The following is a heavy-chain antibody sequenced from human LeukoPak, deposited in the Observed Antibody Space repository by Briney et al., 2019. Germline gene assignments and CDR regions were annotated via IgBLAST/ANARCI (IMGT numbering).Heavy chain of an antibody. D-gene: IGHD6-13*01. CDR2: INHSGSS. Sequence: AGGSLRLSCAASGFTFSSYEMNWVRQAPGKGLEWIGEINHSGSSNYNPSLKSRVTISVDTSKNQFSLKLSSVTAADTAVYYCARSGTYQHSSSYDYWGQGTLVTVSS. J-gene: IGHJ4*02. CDR3: ARSGTYQHSSSYDY. CDR1: GFTFSSYE. V-gene: IGHV4-34*01.